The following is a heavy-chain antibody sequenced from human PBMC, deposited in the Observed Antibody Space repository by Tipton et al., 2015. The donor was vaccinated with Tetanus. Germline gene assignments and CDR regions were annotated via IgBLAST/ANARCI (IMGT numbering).Heavy chain of an antibody. J-gene: IGHJ4*02. V-gene: IGHV3-30*18. Sequence: SLRLSCAASGFTFSSYGMRWVRQAPGKGLEWVAVISYDGSNKYYADSVKGRFTISRDNSKNTLYLQMNSLRAEDTAVYYCAKDIHSSGYSDYWGQGTLVTVSS. D-gene: IGHD3-22*01. CDR1: GFTFSSYG. CDR3: AKDIHSSGYSDY. CDR2: ISYDGSNK.